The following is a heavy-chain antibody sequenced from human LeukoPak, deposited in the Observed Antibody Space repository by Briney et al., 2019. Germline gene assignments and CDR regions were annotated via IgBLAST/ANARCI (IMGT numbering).Heavy chain of an antibody. CDR1: GFTFSSYM. CDR3: ASTSGWYEPIDY. V-gene: IGHV3-48*01. CDR2: INSNSRTI. Sequence: AGGSLRLSCAASGFTFSSYMMNWVRQAPGKGLEWVSYINSNSRTIYYADSVKGRFTVSRDNSKNTLYLQMNSLRAKDTAVYYCASTSGWYEPIDYWGQGTLVTVSS. J-gene: IGHJ4*02. D-gene: IGHD6-19*01.